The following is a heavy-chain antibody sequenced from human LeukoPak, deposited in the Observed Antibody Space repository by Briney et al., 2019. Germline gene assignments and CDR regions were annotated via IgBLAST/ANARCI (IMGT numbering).Heavy chain of an antibody. CDR1: GYSISSGYY. J-gene: IGHJ3*02. CDR3: ARQGIVVVTPDAFDI. CDR2: IYYSGST. D-gene: IGHD3-22*01. Sequence: KPSETLSLTCAVSGYSISSGYYWGWIRQPPGKGLEWIGYIYYSGSTYYNPSLKSRVTISVDTSKNQFSLKLSSVTAADTAVYYCARQGIVVVTPDAFDIWGQGTMVTVSS. V-gene: IGHV4-38-2*01.